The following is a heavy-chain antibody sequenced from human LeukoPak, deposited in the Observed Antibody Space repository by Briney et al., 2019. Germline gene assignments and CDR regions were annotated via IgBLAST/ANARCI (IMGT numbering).Heavy chain of an antibody. J-gene: IGHJ4*02. CDR1: GFTFSSYA. Sequence: GRSLRLSCAASGFTFSSYAMHWVRQAPGKGLEWVAVISYDGSNKYYADSVKGRFTISRDNSKNTLYLQMNSLRAEDTAVYYCARDTPYYYGSGSSPYFDYWGQGTLVTVSS. D-gene: IGHD3-10*01. CDR2: ISYDGSNK. CDR3: ARDTPYYYGSGSSPYFDY. V-gene: IGHV3-30-3*01.